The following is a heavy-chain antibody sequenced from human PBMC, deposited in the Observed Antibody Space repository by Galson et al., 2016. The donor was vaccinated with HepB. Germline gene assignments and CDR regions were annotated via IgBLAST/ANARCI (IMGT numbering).Heavy chain of an antibody. J-gene: IGHJ4*02. CDR3: ARLSLVEGGTFDY. D-gene: IGHD6-19*01. CDR1: GITLSGHW. CDR2: ISNDGKTT. V-gene: IGHV3-74*01. Sequence: SLRLSCATSGITLSGHWMHWVRQAPGKGLVWVSHISNDGKTTNYVDSVKGRFIISRDNAKNTLYLQMNSLSPEDTAVYYCARLSLVEGGTFDYWGQGTLVTGSS.